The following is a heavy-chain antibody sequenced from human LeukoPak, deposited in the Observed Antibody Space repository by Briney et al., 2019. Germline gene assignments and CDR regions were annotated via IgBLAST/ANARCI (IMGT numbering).Heavy chain of an antibody. D-gene: IGHD3-10*01. Sequence: GGSLRLSCAASGFTFSSYSMNWVRQAPGKGLEWVSSISSSSSYIYYADSVKGRFTISRDNAKNSLYLQMNSLRAEDTAVYYCARAPRDYYGSGSYLDYWGQGTLVTVSS. CDR2: ISSSSSYI. V-gene: IGHV3-21*01. J-gene: IGHJ4*02. CDR3: ARAPRDYYGSGSYLDY. CDR1: GFTFSSYS.